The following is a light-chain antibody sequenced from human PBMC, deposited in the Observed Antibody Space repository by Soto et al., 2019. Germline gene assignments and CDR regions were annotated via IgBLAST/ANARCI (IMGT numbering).Light chain of an antibody. V-gene: IGKV1-39*01. CDR2: AAS. CDR1: QTINAY. CDR3: QESYRTPRT. J-gene: IGKJ2*01. Sequence: DIQMTQSPSSLSASVGDRVTITCRASQTINAYLNWYQQKPGKAPKLLIYAASSLQSGVPSRFSGSGSGTDFTLTISSLXXEXXXXYYCQESYRTPRTFGQGTRLEI.